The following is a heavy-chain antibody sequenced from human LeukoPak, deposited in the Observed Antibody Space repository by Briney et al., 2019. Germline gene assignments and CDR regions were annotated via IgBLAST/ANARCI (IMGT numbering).Heavy chain of an antibody. CDR1: GFTFSGYG. CDR3: ARLIGDRTIYDY. V-gene: IGHV3-7*01. Sequence: GGSLRLSCAASGFTFSGYGMHWVRQAPGKGLEWVASINQGGSETYYVESVKGRFTISRDNAMNSFFLQMNSLRAEDTAVYYCARLIGDRTIYDYWGQGTLVTVSS. J-gene: IGHJ4*02. D-gene: IGHD6-6*01. CDR2: INQGGSET.